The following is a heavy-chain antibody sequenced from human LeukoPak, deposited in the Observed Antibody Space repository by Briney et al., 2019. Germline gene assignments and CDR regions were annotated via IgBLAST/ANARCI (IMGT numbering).Heavy chain of an antibody. V-gene: IGHV4-61*02. CDR3: ASRTPDDYYYYMDV. CDR1: GASISRGSYY. J-gene: IGHJ6*03. Sequence: SETLSLTCTVSGASISRGSYYWNWIRQPAGKGLEWIGRIYTSGSTNYNPSLKSRVTVSLDTSKNQFSLKLSSVTAADTAVYYCASRTPDDYYYYMDVWGKGTTVTVSS. CDR2: IYTSGST. D-gene: IGHD2-2*01.